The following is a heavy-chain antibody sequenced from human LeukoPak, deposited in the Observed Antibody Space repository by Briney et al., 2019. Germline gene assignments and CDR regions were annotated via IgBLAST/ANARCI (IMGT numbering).Heavy chain of an antibody. CDR1: GFTFSAYS. CDR3: ARGGCSSTTCPPEY. V-gene: IGHV3-21*06. D-gene: IGHD2-2*01. J-gene: IGHJ4*02. Sequence: GGSLRLSCAASGFTFSAYSMNWVRQAPGKGLEWVSFISSSSSYIYYADSVKGRFTISRENAKSSLYLQMNSLRADDTAVYYCARGGCSSTTCPPEYWGQGTLVTVSS. CDR2: ISSSSSYI.